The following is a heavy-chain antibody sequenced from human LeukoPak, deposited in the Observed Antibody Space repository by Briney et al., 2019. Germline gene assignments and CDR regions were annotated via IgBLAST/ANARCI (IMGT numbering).Heavy chain of an antibody. CDR2: ISYDGSNK. D-gene: IGHD2/OR15-2a*01. Sequence: GGSLRLSCAASGFTFSSYGMHWVRQAPGKGLAWVTVISYDGSNKYYADSVKGRFTISRDNSKNTLYLQMNSLRAEDTALYYCANGENMQQVFYWGQGTLVTVSS. J-gene: IGHJ4*02. V-gene: IGHV3-30*18. CDR1: GFTFSSYG. CDR3: ANGENMQQVFY.